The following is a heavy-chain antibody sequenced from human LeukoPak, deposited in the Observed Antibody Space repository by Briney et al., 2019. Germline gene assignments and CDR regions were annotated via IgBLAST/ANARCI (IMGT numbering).Heavy chain of an antibody. Sequence: GGSLRLSCRASGLSFSIYSMNRVRQAPGKGLEWVSVIRAEGAPTYYADSVKGRFTISRDNSKNMLYLQMNSLRAEDTATYYCVKDGHCRDSICATKIVVAGYLDHWGQGTQVTVSA. J-gene: IGHJ4*02. D-gene: IGHD6-19*01. CDR3: VKDGHCRDSICATKIVVAGYLDH. CDR1: GLSFSIYS. V-gene: IGHV3-23*01. CDR2: IRAEGAPT.